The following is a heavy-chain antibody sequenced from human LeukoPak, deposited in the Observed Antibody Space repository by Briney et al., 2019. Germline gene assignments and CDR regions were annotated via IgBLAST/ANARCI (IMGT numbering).Heavy chain of an antibody. D-gene: IGHD1-26*01. CDR2: VSLAGQT. J-gene: IGHJ4*02. V-gene: IGHV4-4*02. Sequence: PSGTLSLTCDASGGSISNTNWCSWVRQPPGQGLEWIGEVSLAGQTNYNPSLNGRVTMSLDESSNQLSLKLTSVTAADTAIYYCSRESGAFCPFGYWGQGTLVIVPS. CDR3: SRESGAFCPFGY. CDR1: GGSISNTNW.